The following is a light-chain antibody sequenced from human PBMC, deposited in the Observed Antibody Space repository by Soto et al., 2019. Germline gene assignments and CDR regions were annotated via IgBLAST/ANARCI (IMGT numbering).Light chain of an antibody. CDR1: QSVSNSY. CDR3: QQYGNSPL. CDR2: GAS. J-gene: IGKJ2*01. V-gene: IGKV3-20*01. Sequence: EIVLTQSPGTLSLSPGERATLSCRASQSVSNSYLAWYQQKPGQAPRLLIYGASRRATGIPDRFSGSGSGTDFTLTISRLEPEDFAVYYCQQYGNSPLFGQGTKLEIK.